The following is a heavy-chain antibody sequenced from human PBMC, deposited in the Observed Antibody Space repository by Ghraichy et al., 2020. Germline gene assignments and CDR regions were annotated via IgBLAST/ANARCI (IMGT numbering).Heavy chain of an antibody. Sequence: GGSLRLSCAASGFTFSSYDMHWVRQATGKGLEWVSAIGTAGDTYYPGSVKGRFTISRENAKNSLYLQMNSLRAGDTAVYYCARGTVSTYYYDSSPYDAFDIWGQGTMVTVSS. V-gene: IGHV3-13*01. D-gene: IGHD3-22*01. J-gene: IGHJ3*02. CDR2: IGTAGDT. CDR3: ARGTVSTYYYDSSPYDAFDI. CDR1: GFTFSSYD.